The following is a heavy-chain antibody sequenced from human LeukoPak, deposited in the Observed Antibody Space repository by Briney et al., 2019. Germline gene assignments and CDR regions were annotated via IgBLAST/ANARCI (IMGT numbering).Heavy chain of an antibody. D-gene: IGHD3-10*01. CDR2: MNPKSGDT. V-gene: IGHV1-8*03. Sequence: GASVKVSCKASGYSFTNYDINWVRQATGQGLEWMGWMNPKSGDTGYSQKFQGRVFITRDTSINTAYMELSSLGSDDTAVYYCATDGRGSRSSWFDPWGQGTLVIVSS. CDR3: ATDGRGSRSSWFDP. CDR1: GYSFTNYD. J-gene: IGHJ5*02.